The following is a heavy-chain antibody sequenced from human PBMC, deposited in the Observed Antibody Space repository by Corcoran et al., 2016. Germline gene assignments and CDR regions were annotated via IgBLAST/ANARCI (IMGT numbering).Heavy chain of an antibody. Sequence: EVQLVESGGGLVQPGGSLRLSCAASGFTFSSYDMHWVRQATGKGLEWVSAIGTAGDTYYPGSVKGRFTISRENAKNSLYLQMNSMRAEDTAVYYCARGGRIAARCYYYYGMDVWGQGTTVTVSS. V-gene: IGHV3-13*01. D-gene: IGHD6-6*01. J-gene: IGHJ6*02. CDR1: GFTFSSYD. CDR3: ARGGRIAARCYYYYGMDV. CDR2: IGTAGDT.